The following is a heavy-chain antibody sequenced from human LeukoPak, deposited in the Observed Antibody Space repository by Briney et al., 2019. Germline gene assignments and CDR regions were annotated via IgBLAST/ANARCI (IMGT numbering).Heavy chain of an antibody. CDR3: ARGRLKQWLVRYADYYYGMDV. J-gene: IGHJ6*02. CDR2: INHSGST. CDR1: GGSFSGYY. Sequence: KPSETLSLTCAVYGGSFSGYYWSWIRQPPGKGLEWIGEINHSGSTNYNPSLKSRVTISVDTSKNQFSLKLSSVTAADTAVYYCARGRLKQWLVRYADYYYGMDVWGQGTTVTVPS. D-gene: IGHD6-19*01. V-gene: IGHV4-34*01.